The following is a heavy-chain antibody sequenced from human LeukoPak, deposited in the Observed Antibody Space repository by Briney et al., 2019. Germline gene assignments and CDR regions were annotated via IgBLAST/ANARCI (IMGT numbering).Heavy chain of an antibody. V-gene: IGHV4-61*02. CDR2: IYTSGST. D-gene: IGHD3-22*01. J-gene: IGHJ3*02. CDR1: GGSISSGNYY. CDR3: ARGKNNYYDSSGYRLNADAFDI. Sequence: PSETLSLTCTVSGGSISSGNYYWTWIRQPAGKGLEWIGRIYTSGSTNYNPSLKSRVTISVDTSKKQFSLKLSSVTAADTAVYYSARGKNNYYDSSGYRLNADAFDIWGQGTMVTISS.